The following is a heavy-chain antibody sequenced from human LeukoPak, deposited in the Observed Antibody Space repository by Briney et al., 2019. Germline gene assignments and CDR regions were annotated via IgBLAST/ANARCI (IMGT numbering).Heavy chain of an antibody. CDR3: ARDYVPNPTVTMTQATDY. CDR1: GYTFTSYY. D-gene: IGHD3-22*01. CDR2: INPSGGST. J-gene: IGHJ4*02. V-gene: IGHV1-46*01. Sequence: ASVKVSCKASGYTFTSYYMHWVRQAPGQGLEWMGIINPSGGSTSYAQKFQGRVTMTRDMSTSTVYMELSSLRSEDTAGYYCARDYVPNPTVTMTQATDYWGQGTLVTVSS.